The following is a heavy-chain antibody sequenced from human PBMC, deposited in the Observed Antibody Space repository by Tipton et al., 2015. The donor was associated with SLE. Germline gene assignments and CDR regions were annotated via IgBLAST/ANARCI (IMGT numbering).Heavy chain of an antibody. J-gene: IGHJ3*02. D-gene: IGHD3-10*01. V-gene: IGHV4-34*01. CDR1: GGSFGGYY. CDR2: INHSGST. Sequence: TLSLTCAVYGGSFGGYYWSWIRQPPGKGLEWIGEINHSGSTNYNPSLKSRVTISVDTSKNQFSLKLSSVTAADTAVYYCARGAPITMAPDAFDIWGQGTMVTVSS. CDR3: ARGAPITMAPDAFDI.